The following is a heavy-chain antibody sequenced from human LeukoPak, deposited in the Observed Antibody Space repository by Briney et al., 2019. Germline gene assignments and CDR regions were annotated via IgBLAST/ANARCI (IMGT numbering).Heavy chain of an antibody. D-gene: IGHD4-17*01. CDR2: MNPKSGNT. J-gene: IGHJ5*02. CDR3: ARVSCYVKPGDYVPALNT. Sequence: ASVKVSCKASGYSFSNYDIYWVRQATGQGLEWMGWMNPKSGNTGYAQVFQGRVTMTRNTSISTAYMELSSLRSGDTAVYYCARVSCYVKPGDYVPALNTWGQGTLVTVSS. CDR1: GYSFSNYD. V-gene: IGHV1-8*01.